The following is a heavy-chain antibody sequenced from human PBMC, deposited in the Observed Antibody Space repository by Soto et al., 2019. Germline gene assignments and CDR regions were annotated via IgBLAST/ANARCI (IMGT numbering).Heavy chain of an antibody. CDR3: VRTSLVVAAATREDY. Sequence: EVQLVESGGGLVQPGGSLGLSCAASGFTFSSYWMHWVRQAPGKGRGWVSGINSDGSSTSDGDAVKGRFTISRENAKNTLYLQMNSLRAEDTAVYYCVRTSLVVAAATREDYWGQGTLVTVSS. V-gene: IGHV3-74*01. D-gene: IGHD2-15*01. CDR1: GFTFSSYW. CDR2: INSDGSST. J-gene: IGHJ4*02.